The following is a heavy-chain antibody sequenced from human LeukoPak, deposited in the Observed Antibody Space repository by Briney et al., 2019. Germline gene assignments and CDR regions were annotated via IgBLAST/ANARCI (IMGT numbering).Heavy chain of an antibody. V-gene: IGHV1-46*01. Sequence: ASVKVSCKASGYTFTSYYMHWVRQAPGQGLEWMGIINPSGGSTSYAQKFQGRVTMTRGTSTSTVYMELSSLRSEDTAVYYCARDGPFSRYYYDSSGYSTRRPFDYWGQGTLVTVSS. CDR2: INPSGGST. CDR1: GYTFTSYY. CDR3: ARDGPFSRYYYDSSGYSTRRPFDY. D-gene: IGHD3-22*01. J-gene: IGHJ4*02.